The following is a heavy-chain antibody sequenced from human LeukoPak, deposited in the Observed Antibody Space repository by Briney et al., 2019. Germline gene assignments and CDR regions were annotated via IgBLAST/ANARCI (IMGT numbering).Heavy chain of an antibody. CDR2: ITGGGTT. V-gene: IGHV3-48*03. Sequence: PGGSLRLSCVASGFSFSTFEMNWVRHTPGTGLEWISYITGGGTTKYADSVKSRFTISRDNAKNSLYLQMNSLRAEDTAVYYCVGGGLYYFDYWGPGTLVTVSS. D-gene: IGHD3-16*01. CDR1: GFSFSTFE. CDR3: VGGGLYYFDY. J-gene: IGHJ4*02.